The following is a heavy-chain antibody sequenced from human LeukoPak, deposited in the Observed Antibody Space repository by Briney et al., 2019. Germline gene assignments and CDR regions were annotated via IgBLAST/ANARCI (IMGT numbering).Heavy chain of an antibody. J-gene: IGHJ6*02. CDR1: GFNFSTHS. V-gene: IGHV3-48*02. CDR3: ARGVYRMDV. Sequence: QPAGSLRLSSAASGFNFSTHSMSWDPQAQGKGLEWVSYISSGSSTMYYADYVKGRFTISRDNAKNSLDVQMNSLRDEDTAVYCCARGVYRMDVWGQGNTVTVSS. CDR2: ISSGSSTM.